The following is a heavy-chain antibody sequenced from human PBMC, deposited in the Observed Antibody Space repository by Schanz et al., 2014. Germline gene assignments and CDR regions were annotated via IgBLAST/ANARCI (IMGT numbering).Heavy chain of an antibody. V-gene: IGHV4-39*01. J-gene: IGHJ3*02. D-gene: IGHD4-4*01. Sequence: QLQLQESGPGLVKPSETLSLTCTVSGASISGSSDYWGWIRQSPGKGLEWIGNIYYTGTTYYNPSLKVRFSIPLDTSKNQASLNLPSVPAADTAVFYCARRDNYLSAFDIWGQGTMVTVSS. CDR3: ARRDNYLSAFDI. CDR2: IYYTGTT. CDR1: GASISGSSDY.